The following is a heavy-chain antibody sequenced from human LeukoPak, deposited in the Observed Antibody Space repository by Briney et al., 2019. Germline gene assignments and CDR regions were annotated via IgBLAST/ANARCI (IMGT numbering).Heavy chain of an antibody. Sequence: GGSLRLSCAASGFTVSSYYMTWVRQAPGKGLQWVSVIYSGDNTYYADSVKGRFTISRDRSKNTLYLDMNSLRAEDTAVYYCAKGPKNYPTYGMDVWGQGTTVTVSS. V-gene: IGHV3-53*01. D-gene: IGHD5-24*01. CDR3: AKGPKNYPTYGMDV. CDR2: IYSGDNT. CDR1: GFTVSSYY. J-gene: IGHJ6*02.